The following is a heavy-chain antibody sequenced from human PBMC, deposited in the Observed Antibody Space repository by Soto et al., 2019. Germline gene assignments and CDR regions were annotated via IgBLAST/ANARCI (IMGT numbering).Heavy chain of an antibody. V-gene: IGHV3-21*01. J-gene: IGHJ5*01. Sequence: LRHSCPASGIAFSSFTCTWVRHAPGKGLERVSSITSSSSYIYYADSVKDRFTISSYNANNSPYLPIYSLSAKDTAVYYFANESALCFDFWGQGTLVTVSS. CDR1: GIAFSSFT. D-gene: IGHD3-10*02. CDR3: ANESALCFDF. CDR2: ITSSSSYI.